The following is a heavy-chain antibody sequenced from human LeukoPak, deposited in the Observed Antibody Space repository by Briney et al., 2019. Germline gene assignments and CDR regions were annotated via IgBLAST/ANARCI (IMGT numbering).Heavy chain of an antibody. CDR2: ISAYNGNT. V-gene: IGHV1-18*01. CDR1: GYTFTSYG. Sequence: GASVKVSCKASGYTFTSYGISWVRQAPGQGLEWMGWISAYNGNTNYAQKLQGRVTMTTDTSTSTAYMELRSLRSDDTAVYYCARDPAPSIVVVTYYFDYWGQGTLVTVSS. CDR3: ARDPAPSIVVVTYYFDY. D-gene: IGHD3-22*01. J-gene: IGHJ4*02.